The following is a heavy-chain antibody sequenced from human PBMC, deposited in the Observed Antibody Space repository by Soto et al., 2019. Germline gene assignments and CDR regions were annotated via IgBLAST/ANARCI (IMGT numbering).Heavy chain of an antibody. CDR1: GGTFSSYA. CDR3: AREVRSAGEDR. J-gene: IGHJ5*02. CDR2: ISTGDGDT. D-gene: IGHD6-19*01. V-gene: IGHV1-3*04. Sequence: QVQLVQSGAEVKKPGSSVKVSCKASGGTFSSYAISWVRQAPGQSLEWMGWISTGDGDTRYSQNFQDRLTITRETSASTVYMDLSSLRSEDTAMYYCAREVRSAGEDRWGQGTLVSVSS.